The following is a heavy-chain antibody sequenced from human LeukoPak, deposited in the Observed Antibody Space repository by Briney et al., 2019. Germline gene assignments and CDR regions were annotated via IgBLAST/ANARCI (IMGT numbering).Heavy chain of an antibody. CDR1: GGSIGTYD. V-gene: IGHV4-59*08. CDR2: IDKTGSI. D-gene: IGHD1-26*01. Sequence: SETLSLTCTVSGGSIGTYDWGWIRQSPGKGLEWIGYIDKTGSIYYNPSLYSRVTMSEDTPRKHFSLKLDSVTAADTAIYYCASGPWELDYWGQGTLVTVSS. J-gene: IGHJ4*02. CDR3: ASGPWELDY.